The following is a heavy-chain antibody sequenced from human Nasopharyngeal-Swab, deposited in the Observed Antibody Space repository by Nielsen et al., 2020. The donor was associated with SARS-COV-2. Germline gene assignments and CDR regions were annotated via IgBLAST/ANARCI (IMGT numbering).Heavy chain of an antibody. Sequence: GESLKISCAASGFTVSSKYMSWVRQAQGKGLEWVSVIYSGGSTYYADSVKGRFTISRDNSKNTLYLQMNSLRAEDTAVYYCARDGSGYSYGLLDYWGQGTLVTVSS. CDR3: ARDGSGYSYGLLDY. D-gene: IGHD5-18*01. V-gene: IGHV3-66*01. CDR2: IYSGGST. J-gene: IGHJ4*02. CDR1: GFTVSSKY.